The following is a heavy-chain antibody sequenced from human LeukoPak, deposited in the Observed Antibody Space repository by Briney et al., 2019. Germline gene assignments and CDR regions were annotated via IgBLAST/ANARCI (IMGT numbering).Heavy chain of an antibody. D-gene: IGHD5-18*01. J-gene: IGHJ3*02. Sequence: PSETLSLTCTVSGGSISSYYWSWIRQPPGKGLEWIGYIYYSGSTYYNPSLKSRVTISVDTSKNQFSLKLSSVTAADTAVYYCARHRAYSYSSPFDIWGQGTMVTVSS. CDR1: GGSISSYY. V-gene: IGHV4-59*08. CDR3: ARHRAYSYSSPFDI. CDR2: IYYSGST.